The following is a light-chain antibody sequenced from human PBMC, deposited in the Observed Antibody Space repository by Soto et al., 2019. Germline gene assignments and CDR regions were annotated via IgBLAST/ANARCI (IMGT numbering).Light chain of an antibody. CDR1: QSLVHSDGNTY. J-gene: IGKJ2*01. Sequence: DIVLTQTPLSSPVTLGQPASISCRSSQSLVHSDGNTYLSWFHQRPGQPPRLLIDKVSNRFSGVPDRFSGRGEGTDFTLKISRVEAENVGIYFCMQATQYRPYTFGQGTKLEIK. V-gene: IGKV2-24*01. CDR3: MQATQYRPYT. CDR2: KVS.